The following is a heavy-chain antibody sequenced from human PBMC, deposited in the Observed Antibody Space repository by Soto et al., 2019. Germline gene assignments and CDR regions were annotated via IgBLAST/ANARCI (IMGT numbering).Heavy chain of an antibody. V-gene: IGHV1-2*02. CDR3: GPGRSGQTVVFY. CDR1: GYTFTGHY. Sequence: ASVKVSCKASGYTFTGHYIHWVRQAPEQGPEWMGEIGPESGATRYAQKFQGRVTTTRDTSITKVYMELKNLSPDDTAVYYCGPGRSGQTVVFYWGQGNPVTVSS. J-gene: IGHJ1*01. D-gene: IGHD1-26*01. CDR2: IGPESGAT.